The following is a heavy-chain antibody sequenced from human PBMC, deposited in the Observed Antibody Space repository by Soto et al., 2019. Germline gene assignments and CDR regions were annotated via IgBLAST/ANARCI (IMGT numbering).Heavy chain of an antibody. Sequence: QVQLVQSGAEVKKHGASVKVSCKASGYTFTSYDINWVRQATGQGLEWMGWMNPNSGNTGYAQKSQARVTMTRNTTINTASRELSSLRSADTAVYYCASVWEDGDELYYYYYCMDVWGKGTAVTVSS. CDR3: ASVWEDGDELYYYYYCMDV. J-gene: IGHJ6*03. CDR1: GYTFTSYD. V-gene: IGHV1-8*01. D-gene: IGHD4-17*01. CDR2: MNPNSGNT.